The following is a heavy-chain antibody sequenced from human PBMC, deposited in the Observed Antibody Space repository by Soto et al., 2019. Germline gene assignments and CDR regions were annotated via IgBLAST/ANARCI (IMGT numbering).Heavy chain of an antibody. CDR1: GFTFSSYW. Sequence: GSLRLSCAASGFTFSSYWMHWVRQAPGKGLVWVSRINSDGSSTSYADSVKGRFTISRDNAKNTLYLQMNSLRAEDTAVYYCARDLYDFWSGYYTDFDYWGQGTLVTVSS. V-gene: IGHV3-74*01. CDR2: INSDGSST. CDR3: ARDLYDFWSGYYTDFDY. J-gene: IGHJ4*02. D-gene: IGHD3-3*01.